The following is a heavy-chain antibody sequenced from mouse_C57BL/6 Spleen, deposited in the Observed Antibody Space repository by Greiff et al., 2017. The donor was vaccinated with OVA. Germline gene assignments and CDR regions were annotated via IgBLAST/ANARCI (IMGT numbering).Heavy chain of an antibody. V-gene: IGHV3-6*01. CDR2: ISYDGSN. J-gene: IGHJ1*03. CDR3: ASDDGSKGWYFDV. CDR1: GYSITSGYY. D-gene: IGHD2-3*01. Sequence: EVQLQESGPGLVKPSQSLSLTCSVTGYSITSGYYWNWIRQFPGNKLEWMGYISYDGSNNYNPSLKNRISITRDTSKNQFFLKLNSVTTEDTATYYCASDDGSKGWYFDVWGTGTTVTVSS.